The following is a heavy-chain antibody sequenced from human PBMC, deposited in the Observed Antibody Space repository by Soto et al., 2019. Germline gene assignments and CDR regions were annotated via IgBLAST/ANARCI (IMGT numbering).Heavy chain of an antibody. CDR1: GYTLTELS. V-gene: IGHV1-24*01. J-gene: IGHJ4*02. Sequence: ASVKVSCKVSGYTLTELSMHWVRQAPGKGLEWMGGFDPEDGETIYAQKFQGRVTMTEDTSTDTAYMELSSLRSEDTAVYYCATASLGYCSSTSCASFDYWGQGTLVTVSS. CDR2: FDPEDGET. D-gene: IGHD2-2*01. CDR3: ATASLGYCSSTSCASFDY.